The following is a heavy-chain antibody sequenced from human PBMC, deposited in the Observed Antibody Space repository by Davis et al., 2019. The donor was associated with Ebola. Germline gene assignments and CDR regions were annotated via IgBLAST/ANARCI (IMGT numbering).Heavy chain of an antibody. D-gene: IGHD3-3*01. V-gene: IGHV3-33*01. CDR1: GFTFSSYG. Sequence: PGGSLRLSCAASGFTFSSYGMHWVRQAPGKGLEWVAVIWYDGSNKYYADSVKGRFTISRDNSKNTLYLQMNSLRAEDTAVYYCARDGDYDFWSGYPDYWGQGTLVTVSS. J-gene: IGHJ4*02. CDR2: IWYDGSNK. CDR3: ARDGDYDFWSGYPDY.